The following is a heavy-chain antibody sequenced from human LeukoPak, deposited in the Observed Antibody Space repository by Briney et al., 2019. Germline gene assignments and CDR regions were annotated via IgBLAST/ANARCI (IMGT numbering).Heavy chain of an antibody. CDR3: STILGVITFDY. J-gene: IGHJ4*02. Sequence: GGSLRLSCAVSGFTFSNAWMRWVRQAPGKGLEWVGRIKSKTAGGTTDYAAPVKGRFTISRDDSKNTLYLQMNSLKTEDTVVYYCSTILGVITFDYWGQGTLVTVSS. D-gene: IGHD3-10*01. CDR1: GFTFSNAW. CDR2: IKSKTAGGTT. V-gene: IGHV3-15*01.